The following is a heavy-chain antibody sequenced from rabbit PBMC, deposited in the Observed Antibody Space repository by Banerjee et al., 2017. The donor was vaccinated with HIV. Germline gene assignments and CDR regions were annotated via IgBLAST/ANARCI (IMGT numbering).Heavy chain of an antibody. J-gene: IGHJ4*01. CDR1: GFDFSSYY. CDR2: IYAGKGST. CDR3: ARGFYSGYAGYGYATPFNL. V-gene: IGHV1S7*01. D-gene: IGHD6-1*01. Sequence: QLKETGGGLVQPGGSLTLSCKASGFDFSSYYMSWVRQAPGKGLEWIGIIYAGKGSTDYASWVNGRFTISSDNAQNTVDLQMNSLTAADTATYFCARGFYSGYAGYGYATPFNLWGQGTLVTIS.